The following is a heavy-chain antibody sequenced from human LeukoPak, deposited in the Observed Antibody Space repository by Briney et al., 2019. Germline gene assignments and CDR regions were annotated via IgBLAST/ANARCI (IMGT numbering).Heavy chain of an antibody. D-gene: IGHD3-10*01. CDR1: GGSMSTYY. CDR3: ARAVYSGSWGYFDY. CDR2: IYYSGST. Sequence: SETLSLTCTVSGGSMSTYYWSWIRQSPGKGLEWIGYIYYSGSTSYNPSLKSRLTISIDTSKTQFYLKLSSVTAADTAVYYCARAVYSGSWGYFDYWGQGILVTVSS. V-gene: IGHV4-59*01. J-gene: IGHJ4*02.